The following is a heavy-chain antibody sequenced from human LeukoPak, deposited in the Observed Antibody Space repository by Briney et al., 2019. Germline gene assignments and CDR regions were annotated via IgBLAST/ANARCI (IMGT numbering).Heavy chain of an antibody. V-gene: IGHV4-4*07. CDR2: IYTSGST. CDR1: GGSISSYY. CDR3: ARDALWSGYYTNYYYYMDV. Sequence: SETLSLTCTVSGGSISSYYWSWIRQPAGKGLEWIGRIYTSGSTNYNPSLKSRVTMSVDTSKNQFSLKLSSVTAADTAVYYCARDALWSGYYTNYYYYMDVWGKGTTVTVSS. J-gene: IGHJ6*03. D-gene: IGHD3-3*01.